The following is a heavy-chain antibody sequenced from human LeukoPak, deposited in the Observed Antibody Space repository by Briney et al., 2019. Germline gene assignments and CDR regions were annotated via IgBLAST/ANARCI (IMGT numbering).Heavy chain of an antibody. J-gene: IGHJ6*02. Sequence: ASVKVSCKASGYTFTSYGISWVRQAPGQGLEWMGWISAYNGNTNYAQKLQGRVTMTTDTSTSTAYMELRSLRSDDTAVYYCAREGGSGWWSTGYYYGMDVWGQGTTVTVSS. CDR2: ISAYNGNT. V-gene: IGHV1-18*01. D-gene: IGHD6-19*01. CDR3: AREGGSGWWSTGYYYGMDV. CDR1: GYTFTSYG.